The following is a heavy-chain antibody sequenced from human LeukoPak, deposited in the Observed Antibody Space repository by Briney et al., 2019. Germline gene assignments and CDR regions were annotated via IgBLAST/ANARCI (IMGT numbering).Heavy chain of an antibody. Sequence: ASVKVSCKASGYTFTSYGVSGVRQAPGQGLEYVGWITAYNGNTNYAQKLQGRVTMTTDTSTSTAYMELRSLKSDDTAVYYCARDGPRGYFQHWGQGTLSPSPQ. CDR1: GYTFTSYG. D-gene: IGHD3-16*01. CDR2: ITAYNGNT. J-gene: IGHJ1*01. CDR3: ARDGPRGYFQH. V-gene: IGHV1-18*01.